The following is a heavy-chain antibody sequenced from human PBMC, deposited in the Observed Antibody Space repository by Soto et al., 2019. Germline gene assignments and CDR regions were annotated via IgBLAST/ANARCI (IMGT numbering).Heavy chain of an antibody. V-gene: IGHV3-11*01. CDR2: ISSSGDTI. D-gene: IGHD2-2*02. J-gene: IGHJ5*02. CDR3: AKNRKPAAIAFSAP. CDR1: GFTFSDYY. Sequence: PGGSLRLSCAASGFTFSDYYMSWIRQAPGKGLEWVSYISSSGDTIYYADSVKGRFTLSRDNAKNSLYLQMNSLRAEDTAVYYCAKNRKPAAIAFSAPGGKGTLVTVSS.